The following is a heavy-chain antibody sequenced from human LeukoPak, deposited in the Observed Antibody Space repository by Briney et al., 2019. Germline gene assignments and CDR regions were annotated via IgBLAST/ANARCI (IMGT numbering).Heavy chain of an antibody. Sequence: GGSLRLSCAASGFTFSSYAMNWVRQAPGKGLEWVSAISGSGGSTYYADSVKGRFTISRDNSKNTLYLQMNSLRAEDTAVYYCAKAVEAGTTRTTIDYWGQGTLVTVSS. CDR1: GFTFSSYA. CDR2: ISGSGGST. D-gene: IGHD1-1*01. V-gene: IGHV3-23*01. CDR3: AKAVEAGTTRTTIDY. J-gene: IGHJ4*02.